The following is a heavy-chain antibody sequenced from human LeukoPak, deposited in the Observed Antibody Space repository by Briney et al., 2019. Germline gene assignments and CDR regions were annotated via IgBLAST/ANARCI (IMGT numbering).Heavy chain of an antibody. D-gene: IGHD1-14*01. Sequence: GGSLRLSCAASGFIFSNYWMHWVRQAPGKGLVWVSRIHTDGSSTNYADSVKGRFTISRDNAKNTLYLQMNSLRGEDTAVYYCARGASNRFDYWGQGTLVTVSS. J-gene: IGHJ4*02. CDR3: ARGASNRFDY. CDR2: IHTDGSST. CDR1: GFIFSNYW. V-gene: IGHV3-74*01.